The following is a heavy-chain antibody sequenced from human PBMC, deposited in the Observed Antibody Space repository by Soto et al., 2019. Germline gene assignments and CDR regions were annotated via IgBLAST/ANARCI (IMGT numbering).Heavy chain of an antibody. CDR2: ISYDGSNK. J-gene: IGHJ4*02. V-gene: IGHV3-30*18. CDR3: AKDILGLREKRNGPFDY. D-gene: IGHD3-16*01. Sequence: QVQLVESGGGVVQPGRSLRLSCAASGFTFSSYGMHWVRQAPGKGLEWVAVISYDGSNKYYADSVKGRFTISRDNSKNTLYLQMNSLRAEDTAVYYCAKDILGLREKRNGPFDYWGQGTLVTVSS. CDR1: GFTFSSYG.